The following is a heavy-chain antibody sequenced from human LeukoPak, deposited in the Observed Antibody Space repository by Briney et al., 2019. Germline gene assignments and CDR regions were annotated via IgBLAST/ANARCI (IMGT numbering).Heavy chain of an antibody. CDR1: GGSISSYY. J-gene: IGHJ4*02. V-gene: IGHV4-4*07. CDR3: ARERYDSSGTEIDY. CDR2: IYTSGST. Sequence: SETLSLTCTVSGGSISSYYWSWIRQPAGEGLEWIGRIYTSGSTNYNPSLKSRVTMSVDTSKNQFSLKLSSVTAADTAVYYCARERYDSSGTEIDYWGQGTLVTVSS. D-gene: IGHD3-22*01.